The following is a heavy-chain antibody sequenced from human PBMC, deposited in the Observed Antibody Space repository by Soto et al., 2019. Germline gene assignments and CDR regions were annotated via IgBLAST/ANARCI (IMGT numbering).Heavy chain of an antibody. CDR2: INPSGGST. D-gene: IGHD1-26*01. J-gene: IGHJ4*02. Sequence: ASVKLSCKASGYTFMTYLIHWVRQAPGQGLEWMGIINPSGGSTTYAQKFQGRVTLTRDTSTNTVYMELSSLRSDDTAVYYCARTSVGATRDYWGQGTLVTVSS. V-gene: IGHV1-46*01. CDR1: GYTFMTYL. CDR3: ARTSVGATRDY.